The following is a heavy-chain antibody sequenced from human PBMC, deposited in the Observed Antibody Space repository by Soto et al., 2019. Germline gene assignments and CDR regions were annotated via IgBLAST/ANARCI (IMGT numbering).Heavy chain of an antibody. J-gene: IGHJ4*02. CDR3: ARRYYGSGSPRPFDY. Sequence: QVQLQQWGAGLLKPSETLSLTCAVYGGSFSGYYWSWIRQPPGKGLEWIGEINHSGSTNYTPSLRRRVTISVDTSKKQFSLKLSSVTAADTAVYYCARRYYGSGSPRPFDYWGQGTLVTVSS. CDR2: INHSGST. D-gene: IGHD3-10*01. CDR1: GGSFSGYY. V-gene: IGHV4-34*01.